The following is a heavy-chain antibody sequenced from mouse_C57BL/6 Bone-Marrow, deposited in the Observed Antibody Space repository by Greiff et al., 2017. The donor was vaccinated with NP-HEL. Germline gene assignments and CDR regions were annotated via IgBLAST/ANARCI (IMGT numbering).Heavy chain of an antibody. Sequence: VQLQQSGAELAKPGASVKLSCKASGYTFTSYWMHWVKQRPGQGLEWIGYINPSSGYTKYNQKFKDKATLTADKSSSTAYMQLSSLTYEDSAVYYCARNYYGYDGGFAYWGQGTLVTVSA. CDR3: ARNYYGYDGGFAY. CDR2: INPSSGYT. D-gene: IGHD2-2*01. J-gene: IGHJ3*01. CDR1: GYTFTSYW. V-gene: IGHV1-7*01.